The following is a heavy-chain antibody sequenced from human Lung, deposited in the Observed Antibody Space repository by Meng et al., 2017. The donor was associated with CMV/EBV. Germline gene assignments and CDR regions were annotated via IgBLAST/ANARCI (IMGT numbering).Heavy chain of an antibody. Sequence: SVKVSCKASGDTFSRYAISWVRQAPGQGLEWMGGIIPFFDTTNYARKFQGRVTITTDESTSTAYMELSSLRSEDTAVYYCARDRTGDCSSTSCYNYYYYYGMDVWGQGTTVTVSS. CDR3: ARDRTGDCSSTSCYNYYYYYGMDV. CDR2: IIPFFDTT. D-gene: IGHD2-2*02. V-gene: IGHV1-69*05. CDR1: GDTFSRYA. J-gene: IGHJ6*02.